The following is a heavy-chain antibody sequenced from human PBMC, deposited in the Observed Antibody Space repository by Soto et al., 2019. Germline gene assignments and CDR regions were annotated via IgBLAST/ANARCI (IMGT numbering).Heavy chain of an antibody. Sequence: QVQLVESGGGVVQPGRSLRLSCAASGFTFSSYGMHWVRQAPGKGLEWVAVISYDGSNKYYADSVKGRFTISRDNSKNTLYLQMTGLRAEDTAVYYCATGSSGAAGWGQGTLVTVSS. D-gene: IGHD6-19*01. CDR3: ATGSSGAAG. J-gene: IGHJ4*02. CDR2: ISYDGSNK. CDR1: GFTFSSYG. V-gene: IGHV3-30*03.